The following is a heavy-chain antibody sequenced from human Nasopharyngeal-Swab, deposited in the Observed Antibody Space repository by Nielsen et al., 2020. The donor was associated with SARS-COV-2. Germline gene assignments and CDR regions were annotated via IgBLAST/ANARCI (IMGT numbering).Heavy chain of an antibody. CDR2: ISSSSSYI. Sequence: GESLKISCAASGFTFNNYNFNWVRQAPGKGLEWVSSISSSSSYIYYADSVKGRFTISRDNAKNSLYLQMNSLRAEDTAVYYCARDGLDYDFWSAYFMDVWGQGTTVTDSS. CDR3: ARDGLDYDFWSAYFMDV. D-gene: IGHD3-3*01. V-gene: IGHV3-21*01. J-gene: IGHJ6*02. CDR1: GFTFNNYN.